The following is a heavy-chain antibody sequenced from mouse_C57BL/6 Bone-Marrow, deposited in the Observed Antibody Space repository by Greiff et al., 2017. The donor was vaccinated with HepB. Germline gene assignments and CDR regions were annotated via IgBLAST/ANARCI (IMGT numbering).Heavy chain of an antibody. J-gene: IGHJ4*01. Sequence: QVQLQQPGAELVMPGASVKLSCKASGYTFTSYWMHWVKQRPGPGLEWIGEIDPSDSYTNYNQKFKGKSTLTVDKSSSTAYMQLSSLTSEDSAVYYCARGIYYDYDGGMDYWGQGTSVTVSS. CDR2: IDPSDSYT. CDR3: ARGIYYDYDGGMDY. D-gene: IGHD2-4*01. V-gene: IGHV1-69*01. CDR1: GYTFTSYW.